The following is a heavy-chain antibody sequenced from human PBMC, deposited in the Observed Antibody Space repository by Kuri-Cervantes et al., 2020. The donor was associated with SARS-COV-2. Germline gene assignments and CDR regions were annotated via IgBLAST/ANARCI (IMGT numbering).Heavy chain of an antibody. J-gene: IGHJ5*02. D-gene: IGHD3-22*01. V-gene: IGHV1-2*02. CDR2: VNPTTGGT. Sequence: ASVKVSCKASGYIFSDYYIHWMRQAHGQGLEWMGLVNPTTGGTQFAQKFQDRVTLTRDTCINTAYMEPTRLRSDNSAVYYCSTSHPLYYESTGYLNHWGQGTLVTVSS. CDR3: STSHPLYYESTGYLNH. CDR1: GYIFSDYY.